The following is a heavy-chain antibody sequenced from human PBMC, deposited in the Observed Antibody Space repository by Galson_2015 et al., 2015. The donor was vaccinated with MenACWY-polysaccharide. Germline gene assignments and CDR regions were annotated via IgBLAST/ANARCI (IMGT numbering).Heavy chain of an antibody. J-gene: IGHJ4*02. CDR3: VRSAFFDY. Sequence: SLRLSCAASGFTFSSYHMNWVRQAPGKGLEWVSHISSSSNIKYYADSVKGRFTISRDNVENSLYLQMNSLRAEDTALYYCVRSAFFDYWGQRNLVTVSS. CDR1: GFTFSSYH. CDR2: ISSSSNIK. V-gene: IGHV3-48*01.